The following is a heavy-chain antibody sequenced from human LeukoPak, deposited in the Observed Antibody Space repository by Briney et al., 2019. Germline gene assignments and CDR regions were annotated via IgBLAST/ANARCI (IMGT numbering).Heavy chain of an antibody. CDR3: AKDQHVVVTAIFDY. Sequence: GGSLRLSCAASGFTFSTYAMSWVRQAPGKGLEWVSAISGSGGSTYYADSVKGRFTISRDNSKNTLYLQMNSLRAEDTAVYYCAKDQHVVVTAIFDYWGQGTLVTVSS. CDR1: GFTFSTYA. D-gene: IGHD2-21*02. CDR2: ISGSGGST. J-gene: IGHJ4*02. V-gene: IGHV3-23*01.